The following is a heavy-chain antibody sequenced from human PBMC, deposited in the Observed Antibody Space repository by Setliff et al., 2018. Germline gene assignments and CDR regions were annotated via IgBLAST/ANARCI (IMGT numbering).Heavy chain of an antibody. Sequence: GGSLRLSCAASRFTFSNYWMSWVRQAPGKGLEWVANIKEDGSEKYYVDSVKGRFTISRDNAKNSLDLQMNNLRDEDTAVYYCARDRWKVIVNRGGDCYYGYGMDVWGQGTTVTVSS. D-gene: IGHD2-21*02. CDR1: RFTFSNYW. J-gene: IGHJ6*02. CDR2: IKEDGSEK. V-gene: IGHV3-7*01. CDR3: ARDRWKVIVNRGGDCYYGYGMDV.